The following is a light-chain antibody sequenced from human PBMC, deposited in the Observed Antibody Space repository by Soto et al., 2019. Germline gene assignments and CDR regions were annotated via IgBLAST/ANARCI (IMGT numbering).Light chain of an antibody. Sequence: DVVMTQSPLSLPVTLGQPASISCRSSQSPAYSDGNTYLNWFQQRPGQSPRRLIYKVSNRDSGVPDRFSGSGSCTDFTLKISRVEAEDVGVYYCMQGTHWPPYTFGQGTKLEIK. CDR1: QSPAYSDGNTY. V-gene: IGKV2-30*01. CDR2: KVS. J-gene: IGKJ2*01. CDR3: MQGTHWPPYT.